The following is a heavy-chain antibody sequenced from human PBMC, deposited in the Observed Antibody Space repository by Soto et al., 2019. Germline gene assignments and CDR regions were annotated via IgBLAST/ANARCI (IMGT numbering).Heavy chain of an antibody. V-gene: IGHV3-33*01. CDR1: GFTLSSFG. J-gene: IGHJ4*02. CDR3: ARDYLVVPHRVIDY. Sequence: QVQLVESGGGVVQPGRSLRLSWAGLGFTLSSFGMHGVGQAPAKGLEWGAVIWYDGSNKYYADSVKGRFTISRDNSKNTLYLQMNSLRAEDTAVYYCARDYLVVPHRVIDYWGQGTLVTVSS. CDR2: IWYDGSNK. D-gene: IGHD2-2*01.